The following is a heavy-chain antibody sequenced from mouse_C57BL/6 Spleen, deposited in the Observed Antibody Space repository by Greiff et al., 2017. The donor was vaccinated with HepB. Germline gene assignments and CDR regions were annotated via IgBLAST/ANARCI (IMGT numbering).Heavy chain of an antibody. CDR2: IDPSDSYT. V-gene: IGHV1-50*01. CDR3: ARSAEAMDY. J-gene: IGHJ4*01. Sequence: SGAELVKPGASVKLSCKASGYTFTSYWMQWVKQRPGQGLEWIGVIDPSDSYTNYNQKFKGKATLTVDTSSSTAYMQLSSLTSEDSAVYYCARSAEAMDYWGQGTSVTVSS. CDR1: GYTFTSYW.